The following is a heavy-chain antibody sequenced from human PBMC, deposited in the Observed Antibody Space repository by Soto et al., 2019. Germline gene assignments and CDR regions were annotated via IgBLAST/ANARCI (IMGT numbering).Heavy chain of an antibody. CDR3: ARGRYGDY. CDR2: ISAHNGNT. D-gene: IGHD1-1*01. Sequence: QVHLVQSGAEVKKPGASVKVSCQGSGYAFTTYGITWVRQAPGQGLEWMGWISAHNGNTNYAQKLQGRVTVTRDTSTSTAYMELMSLRYGDTAVYYCARGRYGDYWGQGALVTVSS. J-gene: IGHJ4*02. CDR1: GYAFTTYG. V-gene: IGHV1-18*01.